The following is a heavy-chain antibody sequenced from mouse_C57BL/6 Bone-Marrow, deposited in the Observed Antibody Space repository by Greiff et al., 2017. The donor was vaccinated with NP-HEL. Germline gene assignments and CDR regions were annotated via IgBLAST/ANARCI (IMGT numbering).Heavy chain of an antibody. V-gene: IGHV1-64*01. D-gene: IGHD1-1*01. CDR2: IHPNSGST. CDR3: ARGGSSLYYFDY. Sequence: QVQLQQPGAELVKPGASVKLSCKASGYTFTSYWMHWVKQRPGQGLEWIGMIHPNSGSTNYNEKFKSKATLTVDKSSSTAYMQLSSLTSEDSAVYYCARGGSSLYYFDYWGQGTTLTGSS. CDR1: GYTFTSYW. J-gene: IGHJ2*01.